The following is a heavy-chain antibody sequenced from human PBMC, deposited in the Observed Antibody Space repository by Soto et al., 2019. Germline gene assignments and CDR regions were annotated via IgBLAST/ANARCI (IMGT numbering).Heavy chain of an antibody. CDR2: IYWDDDK. J-gene: IGHJ4*02. D-gene: IGHD6-19*01. V-gene: IGHV2-5*02. CDR1: GFSLSTSGVG. CDR3: AHASPESSGWERYFDY. Sequence: QITLKESGPTLVKPTQTLTLTCTFSGFSLSTSGVGVGWIRQPPGKALAWLALIYWDDDKRYSPSLKSRLTITKDTSKNQVVLTMTNMDPVDTATYYCAHASPESSGWERYFDYWGQGTLVTVSS.